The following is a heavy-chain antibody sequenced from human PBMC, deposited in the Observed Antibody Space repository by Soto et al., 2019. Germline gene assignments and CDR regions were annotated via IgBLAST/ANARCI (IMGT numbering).Heavy chain of an antibody. V-gene: IGHV3-23*01. J-gene: IGHJ4*02. Sequence: GGSLRLSCAASGFKFSNYAMSWLRQAPGKGLEWVSLISATGGGTYYADSVKGRFTISRDNSHNTLYLQVHSLTAEDTAVYYCAKDRRAGGNSAFYFDFWGQGXQVTV. D-gene: IGHD3-16*01. CDR3: AKDRRAGGNSAFYFDF. CDR1: GFKFSNYA. CDR2: ISATGGGT.